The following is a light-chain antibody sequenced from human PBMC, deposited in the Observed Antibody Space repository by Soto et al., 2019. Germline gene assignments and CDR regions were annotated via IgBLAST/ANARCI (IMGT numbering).Light chain of an antibody. CDR1: QALGSY. J-gene: IGKJ5*01. V-gene: IGKV1-9*01. CDR3: QRLNHQPLIT. Sequence: DIQLTQSPSFLSASVGDRVTITCRASQALGSYLVWYQQKPGKAPKLLIYAASTLQSGVPSRFSGRGSGTEFTLTISSLQPEDFATYYCQRLNHQPLITFGQGTRLEI. CDR2: AAS.